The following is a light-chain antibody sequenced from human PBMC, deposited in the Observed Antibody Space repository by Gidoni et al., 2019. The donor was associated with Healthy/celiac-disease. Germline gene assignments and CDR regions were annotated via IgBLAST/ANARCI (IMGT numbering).Light chain of an antibody. Sequence: AIQMTQSPSSLSASVGDRVTITCRASQGIRNDLGWYQQKPGKAPKLLIYAASSLQSGVPSRFSGSGSGTDFTLPIRSLQPEDFATYYCLQDYNYPLTFGGGTKVEIK. V-gene: IGKV1-6*01. CDR2: AAS. CDR1: QGIRND. CDR3: LQDYNYPLT. J-gene: IGKJ4*01.